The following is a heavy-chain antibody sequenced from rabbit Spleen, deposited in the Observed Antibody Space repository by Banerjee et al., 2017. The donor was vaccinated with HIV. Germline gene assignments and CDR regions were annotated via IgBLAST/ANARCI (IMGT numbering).Heavy chain of an antibody. Sequence: QEQLVESGGGLVQPGGSLKLSCKASGFDFSNYGVSWVRQAPGKGLEWIGYIEPIFGNTDYANWVNGGFTISSHNAQNTLYLQLSSLTAADTATYFCVRDQAGDADYGPYYLNLWGPGTLVTVS. CDR3: VRDQAGDADYGPYYLNL. J-gene: IGHJ4*01. D-gene: IGHD2-1*01. CDR1: GFDFSNYG. CDR2: IEPIFGNT. V-gene: IGHV1S47*01.